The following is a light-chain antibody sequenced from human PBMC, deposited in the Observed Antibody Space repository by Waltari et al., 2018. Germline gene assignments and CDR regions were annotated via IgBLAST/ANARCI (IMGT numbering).Light chain of an antibody. J-gene: IGLJ1*01. Sequence: QSVLPQPPSASGTPGQRVTISCSGSSSHIGSNTVNWYQQLPGTAPKLLIYSNNQRPSGVPDRFSGSKSGTSASLAISGLQSEDEADYYCAAWDDSLNGSYVFGTGTKVTVL. CDR1: SSHIGSNT. CDR3: AAWDDSLNGSYV. CDR2: SNN. V-gene: IGLV1-44*01.